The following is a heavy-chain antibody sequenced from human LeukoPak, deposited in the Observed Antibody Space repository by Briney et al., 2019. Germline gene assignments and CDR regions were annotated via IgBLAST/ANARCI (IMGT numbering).Heavy chain of an antibody. CDR1: GGSFSGYY. V-gene: IGHV4-34*01. J-gene: IGHJ5*02. D-gene: IGHD3-16*01. CDR2: INHSGST. CDR3: AGGVPYYDYGLPP. Sequence: SETLSLTCAVYGGSFSGYYWSWIRQPPGKGLEWIGEINHSGSTNYNPSLKSRVTISVDTSKNQFSLKLSSVTAADTAVYYCAGGVPYYDYGLPPWGQGTLVTVSS.